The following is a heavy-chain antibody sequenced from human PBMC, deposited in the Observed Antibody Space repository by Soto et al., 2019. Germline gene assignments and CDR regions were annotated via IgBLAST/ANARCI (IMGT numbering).Heavy chain of an antibody. V-gene: IGHV2-26*01. CDR1: GFSLSNGKVG. CDR2: IFSNDEK. D-gene: IGHD6-19*01. J-gene: IGHJ6*03. CDR3: ARILFGRSVAGGYFYMDV. Sequence: HVTLKESGPVLVKPTETLTLTCTVSGFSLSNGKVGVSWIRQPPGKALEWLAHIFSNDEKSYRTSLKSRLTISEDTSKSQVVLTMTYVDPVDTATYCCARILFGRSVAGGYFYMDVWVKGTTVTVSS.